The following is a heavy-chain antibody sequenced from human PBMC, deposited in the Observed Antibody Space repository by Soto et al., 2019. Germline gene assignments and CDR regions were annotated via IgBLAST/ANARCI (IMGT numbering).Heavy chain of an antibody. CDR3: ANGFPVLRYFDWLLSPTPEDHRTRDFDY. J-gene: IGHJ4*02. CDR2: ISGSGGST. CDR1: GFTFSSYA. V-gene: IGHV3-23*01. D-gene: IGHD3-9*01. Sequence: GGSLRLSCAASGFTFSSYAMSWVRQAPGKGLEWVSAISGSGGSTYYADSVKGRFTISRDNSKNTLYLQMNSLRAEDTAVYYCANGFPVLRYFDWLLSPTPEDHRTRDFDYWGQGTLVTVSS.